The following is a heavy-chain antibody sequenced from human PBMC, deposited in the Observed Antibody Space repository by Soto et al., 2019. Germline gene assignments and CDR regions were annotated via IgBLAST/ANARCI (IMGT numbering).Heavy chain of an antibody. V-gene: IGHV3-15*01. D-gene: IGHD3-10*01. CDR2: IKSKTDGGTT. CDR3: TTEKAPRFVELYEGGFDY. J-gene: IGHJ4*02. CDR1: GFTFSNAW. Sequence: GGSLRLSCAASGFTFSNAWMSWVRQAPGKGLEWVGRIKSKTDGGTTDYAAPVKGRFTISRDDSKNTLYLQMNSLKTEDTAVYYCTTEKAPRFVELYEGGFDYWGQGTLVTVSS.